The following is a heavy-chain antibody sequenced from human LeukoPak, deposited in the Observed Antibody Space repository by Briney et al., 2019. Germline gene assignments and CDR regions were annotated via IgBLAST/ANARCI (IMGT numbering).Heavy chain of an antibody. CDR3: ARARQLPFDY. J-gene: IGHJ4*02. CDR1: GYSFTNYY. D-gene: IGHD1-26*01. CDR2: INPSGGTT. Sequence: ASVKVSCKASGYSFTNYYMHWVRQAPGQGLEWMRIINPSGGTTSYTQKFQGRVTMTRDTSTSTVYMELSSLRSEDTAVYYCARARQLPFDYWGQGTLVTVSS. V-gene: IGHV1-46*01.